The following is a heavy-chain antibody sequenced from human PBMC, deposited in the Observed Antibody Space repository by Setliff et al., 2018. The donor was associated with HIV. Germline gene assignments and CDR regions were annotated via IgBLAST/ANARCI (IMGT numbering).Heavy chain of an antibody. CDR2: IHYSGST. CDR3: AREAMYYYDTSGHPQGFDY. Sequence: SETLSLTCAVSGGSINSGGYYWAWIRQHPGMGLEWIGYIHYSGSTYYNPSLKSRVTISLGTSRWQFSLTLNSVSAADTAVYFCAREAMYYYDTSGHPQGFDYWGQGTLVTVSS. CDR1: GGSINSGGYY. J-gene: IGHJ4*02. V-gene: IGHV4-31*11. D-gene: IGHD3-22*01.